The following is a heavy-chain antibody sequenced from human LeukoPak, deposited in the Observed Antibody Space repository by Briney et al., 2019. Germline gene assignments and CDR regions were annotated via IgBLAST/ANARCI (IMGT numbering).Heavy chain of an antibody. D-gene: IGHD1-26*01. CDR1: GFTFSSYS. CDR3: AGTDSGSYSRWFDY. J-gene: IGHJ4*02. Sequence: GGSLRLSCAASGFTFSSYSMKWVRQAPGKGLEWVSYISSSSSIIYYADSVKGRFTVSRDNAKNSLYLRMNSLRAEDTAVYYCAGTDSGSYSRWFDYWGQGTPVTVAS. V-gene: IGHV3-48*01. CDR2: ISSSSSII.